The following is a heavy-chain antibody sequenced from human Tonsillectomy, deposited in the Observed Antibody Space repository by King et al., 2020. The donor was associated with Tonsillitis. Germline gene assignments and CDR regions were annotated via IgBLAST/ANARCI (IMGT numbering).Heavy chain of an antibody. CDR1: GFTFSSYS. CDR3: ARSGGQIVQGGYYYYGLDV. J-gene: IGHJ6*04. D-gene: IGHD6-6*01. Sequence: VQLVESGGGLVKPGGSLRLSCAASGFTFSSYSMNWVRQAPGKGLEWVSSISSSSTYIFYADSVNGRFTISRDNAKNSLYLQMNSLRVEDTALYYCARSGGQIVQGGYYYYGLDVGGEGTTVTVSS. CDR2: ISSSSTYI. V-gene: IGHV3-21*01.